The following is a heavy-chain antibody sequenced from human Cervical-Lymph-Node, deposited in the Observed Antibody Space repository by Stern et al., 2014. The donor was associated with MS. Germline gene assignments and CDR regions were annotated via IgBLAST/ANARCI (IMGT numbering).Heavy chain of an antibody. CDR3: TFSATPEDY. D-gene: IGHD5-24*01. V-gene: IGHV3-73*01. CDR1: GFTFSGSA. J-gene: IGHJ4*02. Sequence: VQLVQSGGGLVQPGGSLKLSCAASGFTFSGSALHWVRQAPGKGLEWVGFIRSKANNYATAYGASVKGRFSISRDDSKHTAYLQMNSLKTEDTALYYCTFSATPEDYWGQGTLVTVSS. CDR2: IRSKANNYAT.